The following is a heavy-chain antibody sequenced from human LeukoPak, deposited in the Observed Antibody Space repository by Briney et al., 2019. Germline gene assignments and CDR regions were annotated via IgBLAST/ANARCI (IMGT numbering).Heavy chain of an antibody. Sequence: GGSLRLSCAASGFTFSSYEMNWVRQAPGKGLEWVSYISSSGGTIYYADSVRGRFTISRDNAKNSLYLQMNSLRAEDTAVYYCARDPLSSSSFDLWGQGTLVTVSS. D-gene: IGHD6-13*01. J-gene: IGHJ4*02. CDR2: ISSSGGTI. CDR3: ARDPLSSSSFDL. CDR1: GFTFSSYE. V-gene: IGHV3-48*03.